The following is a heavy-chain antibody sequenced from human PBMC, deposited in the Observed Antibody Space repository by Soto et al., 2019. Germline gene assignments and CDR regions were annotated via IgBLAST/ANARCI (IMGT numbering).Heavy chain of an antibody. D-gene: IGHD6-13*01. V-gene: IGHV1-24*01. CDR2: FDPEDGET. Sequence: GASVKVSCKVSGYTLTELSMHWVRQAPGKGLEWMGGFDPEDGETIYAQKFQGRVTMTEDTSTDTAYMELSSLRSEDTAVYYCATPPPYSSSWSYSWFDPWGQGTLVTVSS. CDR3: ATPPPYSSSWSYSWFDP. J-gene: IGHJ5*02. CDR1: GYTLTELS.